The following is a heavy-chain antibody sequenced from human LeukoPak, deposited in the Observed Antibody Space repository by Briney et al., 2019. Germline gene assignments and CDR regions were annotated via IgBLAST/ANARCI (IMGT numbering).Heavy chain of an antibody. CDR1: GYTFTGYY. J-gene: IGHJ3*02. V-gene: IGHV1-2*02. Sequence: ASVKVSCKASGYTFTGYYMHWVRQDPGQGLEWMGWINPNSGGTNYAQKFQGRVTMTRVTSISTAYMELSRLRSDDTAVYYCARGRGAYCGGDCYSLDAFDIWGQGTMVTVSS. CDR3: ARGRGAYCGGDCYSLDAFDI. D-gene: IGHD2-21*01. CDR2: INPNSGGT.